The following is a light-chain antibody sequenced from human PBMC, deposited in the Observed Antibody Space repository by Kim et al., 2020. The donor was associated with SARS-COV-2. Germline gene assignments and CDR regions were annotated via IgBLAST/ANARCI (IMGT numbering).Light chain of an antibody. Sequence: QAVVTQPPSVSGAPGQRVTISCTGSSSNIGAGYDVHWYQQLPGTAPKLLIYGNSNRPSGVPDRFSASKSGTSASLAITGLQAEDEADYYCQSYDSSLDVFGTGTKVTVL. CDR1: SSNIGAGYD. CDR2: GNS. V-gene: IGLV1-40*01. J-gene: IGLJ1*01. CDR3: QSYDSSLDV.